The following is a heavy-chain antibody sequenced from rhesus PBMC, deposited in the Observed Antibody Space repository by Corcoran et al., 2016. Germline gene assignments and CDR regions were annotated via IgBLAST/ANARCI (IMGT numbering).Heavy chain of an antibody. J-gene: IGHJ4*01. CDR3: AKGGKALAAAAREFDY. D-gene: IGHD6-43*01. CDR2: IDSSGAT. CDR1: GGSISGYW. V-gene: IGHV4-160*01. Sequence: QLQLQESGPGLVKPSETLSLTCAVSGGSISGYWWSWIRQPPGQGLEWIGRIDSSGATDYTPSLKSRVTISRGTSKTQFSLKLSSVTAADTAVYYCAKGGKALAAAAREFDYWGQGVLVTVSS.